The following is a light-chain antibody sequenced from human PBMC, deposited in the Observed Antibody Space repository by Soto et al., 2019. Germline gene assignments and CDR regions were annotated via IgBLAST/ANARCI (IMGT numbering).Light chain of an antibody. Sequence: QSVLTQHASVSGSPGQSITISCTGTSDDNINYNFVSWYQLHPGKAPTLMIYEVSNRPSGVSGRFSGSKSGNTASLTISGLRAEDEGDYYCSTSTTTNTLFVFGTGTKVNVL. CDR3: STSTTTNTLFV. V-gene: IGLV2-14*01. CDR2: EVS. CDR1: SDDNINYNF. J-gene: IGLJ1*01.